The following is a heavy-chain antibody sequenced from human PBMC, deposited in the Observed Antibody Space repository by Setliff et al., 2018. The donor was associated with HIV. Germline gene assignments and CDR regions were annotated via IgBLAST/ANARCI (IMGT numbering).Heavy chain of an antibody. CDR3: ATSSSWSTFDY. CDR1: GGSTFY. Sequence: SETLSLTCTVFGGSTFYWSWIRQPAGKGLEWIGHIDTSGSTNYNPSLKSRVTISVDTSKSQFSLNVNSVTAADTAVYYCATSSSWSTFDYWGQGTLVTSPQ. D-gene: IGHD6-19*01. J-gene: IGHJ4*02. CDR2: IDTSGST. V-gene: IGHV4-4*07.